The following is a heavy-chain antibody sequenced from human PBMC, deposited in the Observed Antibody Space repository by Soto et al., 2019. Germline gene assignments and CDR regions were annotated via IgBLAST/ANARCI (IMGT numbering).Heavy chain of an antibody. Sequence: SETLSLTCSVSGGSIRGDNYYWSWIRQPPGKGLEWIGEINHSGSTNYNPSLKSRVTISVDTSKNQFSLKLSSVTAADTAVYYCARTPYYYDSSGYYSDYWGQGTLVT. D-gene: IGHD3-22*01. J-gene: IGHJ4*02. V-gene: IGHV4-34*01. CDR2: INHSGST. CDR3: ARTPYYYDSSGYYSDY. CDR1: GGSIRGDNYY.